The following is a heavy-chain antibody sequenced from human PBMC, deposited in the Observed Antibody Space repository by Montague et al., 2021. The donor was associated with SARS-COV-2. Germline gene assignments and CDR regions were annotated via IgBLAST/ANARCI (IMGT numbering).Heavy chain of an antibody. CDR2: IYYSGST. CDR3: ARDLWVRLSVEGSFDY. D-gene: IGHD6-25*01. Sequence: SETLSLTCTVSGGSISSSSYYWGWIRQPPGKGPEWIGSIYYSGSTYYNPSLKSRVTISVDTSKNQFSLKLSSVTAADTAVYYCARDLWVRLSVEGSFDYWGQGTLVTVSS. CDR1: GGSISSSSYY. J-gene: IGHJ4*02. V-gene: IGHV4-39*07.